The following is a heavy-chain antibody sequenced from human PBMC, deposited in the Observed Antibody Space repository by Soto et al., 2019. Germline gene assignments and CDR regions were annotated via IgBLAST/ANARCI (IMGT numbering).Heavy chain of an antibody. D-gene: IGHD3-22*01. CDR2: IIPIFGTA. V-gene: IGHV1-69*13. Sequence: VASVKVSCKASGGTFSSYAISWVRQAPGQGLEWMGGIIPIFGTANYAQKFQGRVTITADESTSTAYMELSSLRSEDTAVYYCASVTYYYDSSGYYYPDQYYYYGMDVWGQGTTVTVSS. J-gene: IGHJ6*02. CDR1: GGTFSSYA. CDR3: ASVTYYYDSSGYYYPDQYYYYGMDV.